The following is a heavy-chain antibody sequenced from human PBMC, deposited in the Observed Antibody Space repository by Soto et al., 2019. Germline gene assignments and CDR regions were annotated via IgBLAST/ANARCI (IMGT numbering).Heavy chain of an antibody. V-gene: IGHV4-39*01. D-gene: IGHD6-19*01. CDR1: GGSISSSSYY. CDR3: ARLSSHPEWQWLVPGAGWFDP. J-gene: IGHJ5*02. Sequence: QLQLQESGPGLVKPSKTLSLTCTVSGGSISSSSYYWGWIRQPPGKGLEWIGSIYYSGSTYYNPSLKSRVTISVDTSKNQFSLKLSSVTAADTAVYYCARLSSHPEWQWLVPGAGWFDPWGQGTLVTVSS. CDR2: IYYSGST.